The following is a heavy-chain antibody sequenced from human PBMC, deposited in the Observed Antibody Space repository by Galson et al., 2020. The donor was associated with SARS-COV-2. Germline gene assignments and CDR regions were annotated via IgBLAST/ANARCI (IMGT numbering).Heavy chain of an antibody. D-gene: IGHD6-13*01. Sequence: GGSLRLSCAASGFTFSSYWMHWVRQAPGKGLVWVSRINSDGSSTSYADSVKGRFTISRDNAKNTLYLQMNSLRAEDTAVYYCAREGIAAAGTAADYWGQGTLVTVSS. CDR2: INSDGSST. V-gene: IGHV3-74*01. CDR3: AREGIAAAGTAADY. CDR1: GFTFSSYW. J-gene: IGHJ4*02.